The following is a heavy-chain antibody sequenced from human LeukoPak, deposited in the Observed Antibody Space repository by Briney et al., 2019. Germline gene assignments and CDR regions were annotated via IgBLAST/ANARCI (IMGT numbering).Heavy chain of an antibody. Sequence: ASETLSLTCAVYGGPFSGWSWIRHSPEKGLEWIGEVDHGGISNYIPSLESRVTISVGTAHNHFSLKLTYVTTADTAVYYCAIWDRSAYYIPYWGQGTLVTVSP. CDR3: AIWDRSAYYIPY. J-gene: IGHJ4*02. D-gene: IGHD3-22*01. CDR2: VDHGGIS. CDR1: GGPFSG. V-gene: IGHV4-34*01.